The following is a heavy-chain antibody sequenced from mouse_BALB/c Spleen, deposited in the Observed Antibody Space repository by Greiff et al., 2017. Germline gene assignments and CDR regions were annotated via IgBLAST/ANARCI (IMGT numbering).Heavy chain of an antibody. J-gene: IGHJ2*01. V-gene: IGHV2-9*02. CDR1: GFSLTSYG. CDR2: IWAGGST. CDR3: ARDRGPITTALFDY. Sequence: ESGPGLVAPSQSLSITCTVSGFSLTSYGVHWVRQPPGKGLEWLGVIWAGGSTNYNSALMSRLSISKDNSKSQVFLKMNSLQTDDTAMYYCARDRGPITTALFDYWGQGTTLTVSS. D-gene: IGHD1-1*01.